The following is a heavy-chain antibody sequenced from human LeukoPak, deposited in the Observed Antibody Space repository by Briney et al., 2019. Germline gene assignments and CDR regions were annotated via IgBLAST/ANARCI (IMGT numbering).Heavy chain of an antibody. CDR2: ISAYNGNT. CDR3: ARDQSITMVRGVVVHFDY. D-gene: IGHD3-10*01. V-gene: IGHV1-18*01. CDR1: GYTFTSYG. Sequence: ASVKVSCKASGYTFTSYGISWVRQAPGQGLEWMGWISAYNGNTNYAQKLQGRDTMTTDTSTSTAYMELRSLRSDDTAVYYCARDQSITMVRGVVVHFDYWGQGTLVTVSS. J-gene: IGHJ4*02.